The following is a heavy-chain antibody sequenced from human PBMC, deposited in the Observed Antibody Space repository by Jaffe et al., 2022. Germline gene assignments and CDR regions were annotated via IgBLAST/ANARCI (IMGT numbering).Heavy chain of an antibody. CDR1: GFTFGDYA. CDR3: TRDKLGFYWYFDL. V-gene: IGHV3-49*04. CDR2: IRSKAYGGTT. D-gene: IGHD1-26*01. Sequence: EVQLVESGGGLVQPGRSLRLSCTASGFTFGDYAMSWVRQAPGKGLEWVGFIRSKAYGGTTEYAASVKGRFTISRDDSKSIAYLQMNSLKTEDTAVYYCTRDKLGFYWYFDLWGRGTLVTVSS. J-gene: IGHJ2*01.